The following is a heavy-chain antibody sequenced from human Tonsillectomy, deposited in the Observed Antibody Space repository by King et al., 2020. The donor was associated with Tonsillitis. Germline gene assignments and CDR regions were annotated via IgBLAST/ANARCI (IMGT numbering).Heavy chain of an antibody. J-gene: IGHJ3*02. V-gene: IGHV3-33*01. CDR1: GFTFSTYG. CDR3: AGGGYSGYDAYDI. D-gene: IGHD5-12*01. CDR2: IWFDGSNK. Sequence: VQLVESGGGVVQPGRSLRLSCAASGFTFSTYGMHWVRQAPGKGLEWVAVIWFDGSNKYYADSVKGRFTISRDNSKKTLYLQMNSRRAEDTAVYYCAGGGYSGYDAYDIWGQGTMVTVSS.